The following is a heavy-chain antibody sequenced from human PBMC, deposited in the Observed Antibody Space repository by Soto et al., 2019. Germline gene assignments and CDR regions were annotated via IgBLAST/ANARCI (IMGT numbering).Heavy chain of an antibody. CDR3: AKDRMAVADYYYYYGMDV. CDR1: GFTFSSYG. Sequence: VGSLRLSCAASGFTFSSYGRHWVRQAPGKGLEWVAVISYDGSNKYYADSVKGRFTISRDNSKNTLYLQMNSLRAEDTAVYYCAKDRMAVADYYYYYGMDVWGQGTTVTVSS. D-gene: IGHD6-19*01. J-gene: IGHJ6*02. V-gene: IGHV3-30*18. CDR2: ISYDGSNK.